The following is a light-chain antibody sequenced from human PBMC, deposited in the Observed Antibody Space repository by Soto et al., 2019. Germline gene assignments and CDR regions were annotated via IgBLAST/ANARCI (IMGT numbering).Light chain of an antibody. CDR3: QQYGSSPRT. V-gene: IGKV3-20*01. CDR1: QRIDNTY. CDR2: TTS. Sequence: EIVLTQSPGTLSLSPGERATLSCRASQRIDNTYLAWYQQKPGQAPRLLIYTTSTRATAIPDRFSGSGSGTDFTLTISRMEPEDFAVYCCQQYGSSPRTFGQGTKVDIK. J-gene: IGKJ1*01.